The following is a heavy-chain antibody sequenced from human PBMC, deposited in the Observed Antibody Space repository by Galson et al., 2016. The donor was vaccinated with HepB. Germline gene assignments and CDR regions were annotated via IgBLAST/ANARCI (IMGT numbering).Heavy chain of an antibody. CDR2: ISYDGSNK. D-gene: IGHD2/OR15-2a*01. CDR3: ASEAPILAPTLDY. Sequence: LRLSCAASGLTFSSYGMHWVRPAPGKGLEWVAFISYDGSNKKYADSVKGRFTISRDNSKNTLYLQMNSLRAEDTAVYYCASEAPILAPTLDYWGQGTLVTVSS. V-gene: IGHV3-30*03. J-gene: IGHJ4*02. CDR1: GLTFSSYG.